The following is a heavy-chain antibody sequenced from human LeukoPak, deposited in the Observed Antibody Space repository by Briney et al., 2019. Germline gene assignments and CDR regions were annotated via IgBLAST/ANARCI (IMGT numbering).Heavy chain of an antibody. Sequence: PGGSLRLSCAASGFTLSSYWMSWVRQAPGKGLEWVANIKQDGSEKYYVDSVKGRFTISRDNAKNSLYLQMNSLRAEDTAVYYCASDREYYYGSGSFDYWGQGTLVTVSS. J-gene: IGHJ4*02. D-gene: IGHD3-10*01. CDR1: GFTLSSYW. CDR2: IKQDGSEK. CDR3: ASDREYYYGSGSFDY. V-gene: IGHV3-7*04.